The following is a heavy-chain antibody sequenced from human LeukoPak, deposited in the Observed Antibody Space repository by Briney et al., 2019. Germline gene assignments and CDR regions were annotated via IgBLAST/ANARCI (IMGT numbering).Heavy chain of an antibody. CDR3: ARGTIRDFDY. Sequence: GGSLRLSCAASGFTFSSYGMHWVRRAPGKGLEWVAVIWYDGSNKYYADSVKGRFTISRDNSKNTLYLQMNSLRAEDTAVYYCARGTIRDFDYWGQGTLVTVSS. CDR1: GFTFSSYG. J-gene: IGHJ4*02. V-gene: IGHV3-33*01. D-gene: IGHD1-1*01. CDR2: IWYDGSNK.